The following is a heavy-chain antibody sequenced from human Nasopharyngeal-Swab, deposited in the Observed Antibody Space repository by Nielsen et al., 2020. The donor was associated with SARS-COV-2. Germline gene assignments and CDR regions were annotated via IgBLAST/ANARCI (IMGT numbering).Heavy chain of an antibody. J-gene: IGHJ1*01. CDR1: DFTFSHHW. D-gene: IGHD6-13*01. CDR3: ARESSAADY. Sequence: GGSLRLSCGASDFTFSHHWMSWVRQATGKGLEWVANINHDGSQKYYVDSVKGQFTISRDNSKNSIYLQMDRLRVEDTAVYYCARESSAADYWGQGTLVTVSS. CDR2: INHDGSQK. V-gene: IGHV3-7*01.